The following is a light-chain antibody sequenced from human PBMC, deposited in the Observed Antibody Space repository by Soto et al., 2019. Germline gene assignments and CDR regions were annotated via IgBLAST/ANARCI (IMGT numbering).Light chain of an antibody. CDR1: SGHSNYA. Sequence: QLVLTQSPSASASLGASVKLTCTLSSGHSNYAIAWHQQQSEKGPRYLMKLNSDGSHSKGDGIPDRFSGSSSGAERYLTISSRQSEDEAAYYCQTWGSGIVVFGGGTKLTVL. CDR2: LNSDGSH. J-gene: IGLJ2*01. V-gene: IGLV4-69*01. CDR3: QTWGSGIVV.